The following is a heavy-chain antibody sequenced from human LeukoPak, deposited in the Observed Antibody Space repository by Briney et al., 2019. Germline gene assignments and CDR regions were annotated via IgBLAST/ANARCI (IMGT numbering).Heavy chain of an antibody. Sequence: SETLSLTCTVSGGSISSSSYYWGWIRQPPGKGLEWIGSIYYSGSTYYNPSLKSRVTVSVDTSKNQFSLKLSSVTAADTAVYYCARLRTGKRYFDWLLTPASDYLGQGTLVTVSS. CDR2: IYYSGST. V-gene: IGHV4-39*01. J-gene: IGHJ4*02. CDR1: GGSISSSSYY. CDR3: ARLRTGKRYFDWLLTPASDY. D-gene: IGHD3-9*01.